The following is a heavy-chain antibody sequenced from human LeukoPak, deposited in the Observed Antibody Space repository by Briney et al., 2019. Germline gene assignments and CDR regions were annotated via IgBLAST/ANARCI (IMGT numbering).Heavy chain of an antibody. J-gene: IGHJ4*02. V-gene: IGHV3-23*01. Sequence: GGSLRLSCAVSGFTFNNYWMNWVRQAPGKGLEWVSAISGSGGSTYYADSVKGRFTISRDNSKNTLYLQMNSLRAEDTAVYYCAKVQGLVATTHPFDYWGQGTLVTVSS. CDR3: AKVQGLVATTHPFDY. D-gene: IGHD5-12*01. CDR2: ISGSGGST. CDR1: GFTFNNYW.